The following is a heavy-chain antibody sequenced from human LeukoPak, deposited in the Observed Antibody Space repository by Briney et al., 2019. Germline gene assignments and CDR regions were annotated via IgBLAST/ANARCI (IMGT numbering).Heavy chain of an antibody. D-gene: IGHD3-16*02. CDR1: GYTFTGYY. CDR2: INPNSGGT. V-gene: IGHV1-2*02. Sequence: ASVKVSCKASGYTFTGYYMHWVRQAPGQGLEWMGWINPNSGGTNYAQKFQGRVTMTRDTSISTVYMELSRLRSDDTAVYYCARGLKIMITFGGVIVLDYWGQGTLVTVSS. CDR3: ARGLKIMITFGGVIVLDY. J-gene: IGHJ4*02.